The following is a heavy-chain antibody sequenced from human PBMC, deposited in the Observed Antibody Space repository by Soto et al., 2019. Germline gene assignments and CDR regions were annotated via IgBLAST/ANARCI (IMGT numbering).Heavy chain of an antibody. CDR1: GFTFSSYA. J-gene: IGHJ4*02. CDR2: ISSSGVST. D-gene: IGHD3-22*01. Sequence: EVQLLESGGDLIQPGGSLRLSCAASGFTFSSYAMSWVRQAPGKGLGWVSAISSSGVSTFYADSVKGRFTISRDNSRKTLYLQITSLRAEDTVIYYCAKYQPMTQPRPYFDYWGQGTLVTVSS. CDR3: AKYQPMTQPRPYFDY. V-gene: IGHV3-23*01.